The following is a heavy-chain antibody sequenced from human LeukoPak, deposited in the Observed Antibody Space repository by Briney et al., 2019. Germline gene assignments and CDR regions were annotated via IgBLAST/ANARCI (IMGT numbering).Heavy chain of an antibody. CDR2: IYYSGST. CDR1: GGSISSYY. V-gene: IGHV4-59*01. CDR3: ARTPCSSTSCPHALDI. J-gene: IGHJ3*02. Sequence: PSETLSLTCTVSGGSISSYYWSWIRQPPGKGLEWIGYIYYSGSTNYNPSLKSRVTISVDTSKNQFSLKLSSVTAADTAVYYCARTPCSSTSCPHALDIWGQGTMVTVSS. D-gene: IGHD2-2*01.